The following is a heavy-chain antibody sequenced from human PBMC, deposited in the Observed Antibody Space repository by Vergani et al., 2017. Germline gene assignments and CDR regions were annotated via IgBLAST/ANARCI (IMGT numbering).Heavy chain of an antibody. D-gene: IGHD2-15*01. CDR1: GFTFSSYW. Sequence: EVQLVESGGGLVQPGGSLRLSCAASGFTFSSYWMSWVRQAPGKGLEGVANIKQDGSEKSYVDSVKGRFTISRDNDKNSLYLQMNSLRAEDTAVYYCSRDSWEVAATRGFDYWGQGTLVTVSS. J-gene: IGHJ4*02. CDR2: IKQDGSEK. V-gene: IGHV3-7*01. CDR3: SRDSWEVAATRGFDY.